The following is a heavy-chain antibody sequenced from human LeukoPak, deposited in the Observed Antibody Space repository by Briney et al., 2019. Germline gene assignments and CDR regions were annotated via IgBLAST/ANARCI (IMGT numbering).Heavy chain of an antibody. CDR2: IRCCGGST. V-gene: IGHV3-23*01. CDR3: ARLGAAADLDSFYGMDV. J-gene: IGHJ6*02. D-gene: IGHD6-13*01. CDR1: GFTFSSYA. Sequence: PGGSLRLSCAASGFTFSSYAMSWVRQAPGKGLEWVSAIRCCGGSTFFADSVKGRFTISRDNSKNTLFLQMNSLRAEDTAVYYCARLGAAADLDSFYGMDVWGHGTTVTVSS.